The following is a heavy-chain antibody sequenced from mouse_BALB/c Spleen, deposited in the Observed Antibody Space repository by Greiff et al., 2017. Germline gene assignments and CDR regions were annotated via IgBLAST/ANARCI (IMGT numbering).Heavy chain of an antibody. D-gene: IGHD2-1*01. CDR2: ISIYYDNT. CDR1: GYTFTDYA. V-gene: IGHV1-67*01. CDR3: ARRGGNYGAMDY. Sequence: VMLVESGPELVRPGESVKISCKGSGYTFTDYAMHWVKQSHAKSLEWIGVISIYYDNTNYNQKFKGKATMTVDKSSSTAYMELARLTSEDSAIYYCARRGGNYGAMDYWGQGTSVTVSS. J-gene: IGHJ4*01.